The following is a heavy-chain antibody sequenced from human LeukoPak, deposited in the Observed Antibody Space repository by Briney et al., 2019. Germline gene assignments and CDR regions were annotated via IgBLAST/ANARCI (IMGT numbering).Heavy chain of an antibody. V-gene: IGHV4-4*02. CDR3: ARGNHRDGDYGCWFDP. J-gene: IGHJ5*02. CDR1: GGSIDITNY. CDR2: ISHGGTT. Sequence: SSETLSLTCGVSGGSIDITNYWSWVRQAPGKGLEWIGEISHGGTTNYNPSLRSRVAMSLDRANNQFSLSLTSVTAADTAVYYCARGNHRDGDYGCWFDPWGQGTLVTVSS. D-gene: IGHD4-17*01.